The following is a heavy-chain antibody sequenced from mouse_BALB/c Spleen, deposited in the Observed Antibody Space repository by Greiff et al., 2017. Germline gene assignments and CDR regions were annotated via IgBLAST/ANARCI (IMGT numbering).Heavy chain of an antibody. CDR2: INPYNGDT. J-gene: IGHJ4*01. V-gene: IGHV1-20*02. D-gene: IGHD2-14*01. CDR1: GYSFTGYF. Sequence: VQLKQSGPELVKPGASVKISCKASGYSFTGYFMNWVMQSHGKSLEWIGRINPYNGDTFYNQKFKGKATLTVDKSSSTAHMELRSLASEDSAVYYCARKGRYDEKAMDYGGQGTSVTVAS. CDR3: ARKGRYDEKAMDY.